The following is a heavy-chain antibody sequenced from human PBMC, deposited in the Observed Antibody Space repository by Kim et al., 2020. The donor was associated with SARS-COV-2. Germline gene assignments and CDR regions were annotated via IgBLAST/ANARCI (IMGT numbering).Heavy chain of an antibody. CDR1: GFTFSSYA. D-gene: IGHD2-15*01. Sequence: GGSLRLSCAASGFTFSSYAMHWVRQAPGKGLEWVAVISYDGSNKYYADSVKGRFTISRDNSKNTLYLQMNSLRAEDTAVYYCARDQIPLVGTYYFDYWG. CDR2: ISYDGSNK. V-gene: IGHV3-30*04. CDR3: ARDQIPLVGTYYFDY. J-gene: IGHJ4*01.